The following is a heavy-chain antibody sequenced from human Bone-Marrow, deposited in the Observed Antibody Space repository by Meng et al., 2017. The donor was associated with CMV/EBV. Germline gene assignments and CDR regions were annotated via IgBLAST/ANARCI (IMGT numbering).Heavy chain of an antibody. J-gene: IGHJ4*02. CDR3: ARATLPHYYDSSGYYVAFDY. D-gene: IGHD3-22*01. CDR1: GFTFDDYG. Sequence: ETLSLTCAASGFTFDDYGMSWVRQAPGKGLEWVSGINWIGGNTHYADSVKGRFTISRDNAKNSLYLQMNSLRAGDTALYYCARATLPHYYDSSGYYVAFDYWGQGTLVTVSS. CDR2: INWIGGNT. V-gene: IGHV3-20*04.